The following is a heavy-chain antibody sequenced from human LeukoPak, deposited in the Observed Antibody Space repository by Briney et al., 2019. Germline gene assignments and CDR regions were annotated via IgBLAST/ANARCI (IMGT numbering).Heavy chain of an antibody. V-gene: IGHV3-66*01. CDR3: ARDITMVRGVINMGDAFDI. CDR2: IYSGGST. D-gene: IGHD3-10*01. Sequence: GGSLRLSCAASGFTVSSNYMRGVRQAPGKGLEWVSVIYSGGSTYYADSVKGRFTISRDNSKNTLYLQMNSLRAEDTPVYYCARDITMVRGVINMGDAFDIWGQGTMVTVSS. J-gene: IGHJ3*02. CDR1: GFTVSSNY.